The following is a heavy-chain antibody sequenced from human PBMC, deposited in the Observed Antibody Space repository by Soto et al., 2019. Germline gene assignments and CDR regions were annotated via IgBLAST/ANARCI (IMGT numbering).Heavy chain of an antibody. D-gene: IGHD6-19*01. Sequence: QVQLVESGGGVVQPGRSLRLSCAASGFIFSSYGMHWVRQAPGKGLEWVAVIWYDGSNKYYADSVKGRFTISRDNSKNTLYLQMNSLSGEDTAVYYCARRAGSADVGYWGQGTLVTVSS. J-gene: IGHJ4*02. CDR2: IWYDGSNK. CDR3: ARRAGSADVGY. CDR1: GFIFSSYG. V-gene: IGHV3-33*01.